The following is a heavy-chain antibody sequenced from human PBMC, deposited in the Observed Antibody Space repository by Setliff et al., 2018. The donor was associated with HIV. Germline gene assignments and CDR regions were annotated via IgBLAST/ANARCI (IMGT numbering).Heavy chain of an antibody. CDR3: ATARQQLVGFDL. CDR1: GYTFTSYY. D-gene: IGHD6-13*01. Sequence: GASVKVSCKASGYTFTSYYMHWVRQAPAQGLEWMGIIIPIFGTANYAQKFQGRVTITADKSTSTAYMELSSLRSEDTAVYYCATARQQLVGFDLWGRGTLVTVSS. J-gene: IGHJ2*01. CDR2: IIPIFGTA. V-gene: IGHV1-69*06.